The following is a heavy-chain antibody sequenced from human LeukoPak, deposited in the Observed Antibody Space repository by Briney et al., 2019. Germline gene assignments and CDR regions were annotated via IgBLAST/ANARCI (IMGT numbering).Heavy chain of an antibody. V-gene: IGHV1-2*02. CDR1: GYTFTGHY. CDR3: ALSTVATEAFDI. Sequence: GASVKVSCKASGYTFTGHYMNWVRQAPGQGLEWMGWINPNSGGTNYVQKFQGRVTMTRDTSISTAYMELSSLTSDDTAVYYCALSTVATEAFDIWGQGTMVTVSS. D-gene: IGHD4-17*01. J-gene: IGHJ3*02. CDR2: INPNSGGT.